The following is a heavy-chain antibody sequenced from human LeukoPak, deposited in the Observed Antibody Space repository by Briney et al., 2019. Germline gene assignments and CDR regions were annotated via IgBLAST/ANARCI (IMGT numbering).Heavy chain of an antibody. J-gene: IGHJ6*03. CDR2: IYNNGSS. V-gene: IGHV4-39*07. D-gene: IGHD1-20*01. CDR3: ARDVGRGNWNYDSYMDV. Sequence: SETLSLTCSVSDGSMGGSSFFWGFWVWIRQSPGKGLVWIGSIYNNGSSYYNPSLKRRVPISVDTYNDQFSLNLSSVTVADTAVYFCARDVGRGNWNYDSYMDVWGKGATVTVSS. CDR1: DGSMGGSSFF.